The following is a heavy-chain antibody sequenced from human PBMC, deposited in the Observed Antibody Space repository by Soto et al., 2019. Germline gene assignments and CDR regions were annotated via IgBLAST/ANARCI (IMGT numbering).Heavy chain of an antibody. CDR2: IYYSGST. CDR1: GGSISGSY. D-gene: IGHD3-3*01. J-gene: IGHJ4*01. CDR3: ARVSLFSVSLFDY. Sequence: PSETLSLTCTVSGGSISGSYWSWIRQPPGKGLEWIGYIYYSGSTNYNPSLKSRVTISVGTSKNQFSLKLSSVTAADTAVYYCARVSLFSVSLFDYWGHVPFFTVSS. V-gene: IGHV4-59*01.